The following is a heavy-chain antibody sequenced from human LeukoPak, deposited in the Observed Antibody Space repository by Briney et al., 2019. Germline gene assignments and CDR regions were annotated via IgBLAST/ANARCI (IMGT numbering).Heavy chain of an antibody. CDR1: GFPSNTYS. Sequence: NPGGSLRLSCAASGFPSNTYSMNWVRQAPGKGLEWVSSISSGSDYIYYADSVKGRFTISRDNAKSSVHLQMSSLRAEDTAVYYCSGSYSYYYAMHVWGQGTTVTVSS. J-gene: IGHJ6*02. CDR2: ISSGSDYI. V-gene: IGHV3-21*01. CDR3: SGSYSYYYAMHV.